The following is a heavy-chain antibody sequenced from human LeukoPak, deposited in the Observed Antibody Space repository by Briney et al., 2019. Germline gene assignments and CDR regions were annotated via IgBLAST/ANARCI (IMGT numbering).Heavy chain of an antibody. D-gene: IGHD1-1*01. V-gene: IGHV3-9*01. J-gene: IGHJ4*02. CDR3: AKAGTGTSSVLDY. CDR2: ISWNSGSI. Sequence: PGGSLRLSCAASGFTFDDYAMRWVRQAPGKGLEWVSGISWNSGSIGYADSVKGRFTISRDNAKNSLYLQMNSLSAEDTALYYCAKAGTGTSSVLDYWGQGTLVTVSS. CDR1: GFTFDDYA.